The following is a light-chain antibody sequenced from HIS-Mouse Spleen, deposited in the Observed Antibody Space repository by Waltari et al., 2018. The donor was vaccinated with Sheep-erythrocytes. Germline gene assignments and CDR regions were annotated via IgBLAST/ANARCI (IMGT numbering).Light chain of an antibody. V-gene: IGLV2-11*01. Sequence: QSALTQPRSVSGSPGQSVTISCTGTSSDVGGYNYVSWYQQHPGKAPKLMIYDVSQRPAAVPDRVSGSKSGNTASLTISGLQAEDEADYYCCSYAGSYNHVFATGTKVTVL. CDR2: DVS. CDR1: SSDVGGYNY. J-gene: IGLJ1*01. CDR3: CSYAGSYNHV.